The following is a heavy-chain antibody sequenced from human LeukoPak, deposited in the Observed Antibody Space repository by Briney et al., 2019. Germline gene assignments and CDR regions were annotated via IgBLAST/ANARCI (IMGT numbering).Heavy chain of an antibody. CDR3: ARGVTMVRGVIIFARVSWSDP. Sequence: SETLSLTCAVSGGSISSSNWWSWVRQPPGKGLEWIGEIYHSGSTNYNPSLKSRVTISVDKSKNQFSLKLSSVTAADTAVYYCARGVTMVRGVIIFARVSWSDPWGQGTLVTVSS. V-gene: IGHV4-4*02. D-gene: IGHD3-10*01. J-gene: IGHJ5*02. CDR2: IYHSGST. CDR1: GGSISSSNW.